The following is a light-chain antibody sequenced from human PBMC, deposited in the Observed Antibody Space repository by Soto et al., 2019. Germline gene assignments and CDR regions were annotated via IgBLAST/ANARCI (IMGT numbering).Light chain of an antibody. CDR1: QGIGNA. V-gene: IGKV1-17*01. CDR2: AAS. CDR3: QQHGDSPIT. J-gene: IGKJ5*01. Sequence: QISASSSYLSASLRERVTIPRRASQGIGNALAWYQQKPGKAPKLLIYAASSLQSGVPSRFSGSGSGTDFSLTISRLEPEDFAVYYCQQHGDSPITFGQGTRLEIK.